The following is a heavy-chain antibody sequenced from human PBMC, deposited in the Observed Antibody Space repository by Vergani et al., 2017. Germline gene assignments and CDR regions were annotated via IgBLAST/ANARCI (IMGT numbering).Heavy chain of an antibody. Sequence: QVQLVESGGGVVQPGRSLRLSCAASGFTFSSYGMHWVRQAPGKGLEWVAVISYDGSNKYYADSVKGRFTISRHNSKNTLYLQMNSLRAEDTAVYYCAKLSREVIAFDYWGQGTLVTVSS. V-gene: IGHV3-30*18. CDR3: AKLSREVIAFDY. CDR2: ISYDGSNK. J-gene: IGHJ4*02. CDR1: GFTFSSYG. D-gene: IGHD2-21*01.